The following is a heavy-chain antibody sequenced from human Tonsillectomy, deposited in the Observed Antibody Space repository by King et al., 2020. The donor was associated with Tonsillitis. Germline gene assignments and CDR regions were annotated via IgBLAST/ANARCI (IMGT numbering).Heavy chain of an antibody. Sequence: QLVQSGAEVKKPGSSLKVSCKASGGTFNNYGISWVRQAPGQGLEWMGGIIPIFCATNYAQKFQGRVTITADESTRTAYMELRSLRSDDTAVYYCARRGIINYGMDVWGQGTTVIVSS. CDR2: IIPIFCAT. CDR1: GGTFNNYG. V-gene: IGHV1-69*01. CDR3: ARRGIINYGMDV. J-gene: IGHJ6*02. D-gene: IGHD2-15*01.